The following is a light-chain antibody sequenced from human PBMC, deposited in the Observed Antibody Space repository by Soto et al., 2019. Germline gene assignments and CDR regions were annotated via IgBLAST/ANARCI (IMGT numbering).Light chain of an antibody. V-gene: IGKV3-20*01. CDR2: GAS. CDR1: QSVSSNY. Sequence: EIVLTQSPGTLSLSPGERATLSCRASQSVSSNYLAWYQQKPGQAPRLLIYGASSRATGIPDRFSGSGSGTDFTLTISRLEPEDSAVYYCQQYGSSAFTFGGGTKVDIK. J-gene: IGKJ4*01. CDR3: QQYGSSAFT.